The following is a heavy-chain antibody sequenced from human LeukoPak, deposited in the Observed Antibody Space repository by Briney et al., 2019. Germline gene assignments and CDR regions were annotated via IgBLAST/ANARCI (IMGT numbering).Heavy chain of an antibody. CDR2: ISGSGGST. Sequence: PGGSLRLSCAASGFTFSSYAMSWVRQAPGKGLEWVSAISGSGGSTYYADSVKGRFTISRDNSKNTLYLQMNSLRAEDTAVYYCAKLPRWLVLPYNWFDPWGQGTLVTVSS. J-gene: IGHJ5*02. CDR3: AKLPRWLVLPYNWFDP. D-gene: IGHD6-19*01. V-gene: IGHV3-23*01. CDR1: GFTFSSYA.